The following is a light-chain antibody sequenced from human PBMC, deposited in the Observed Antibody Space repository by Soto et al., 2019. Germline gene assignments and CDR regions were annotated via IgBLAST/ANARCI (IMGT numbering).Light chain of an antibody. V-gene: IGLV1-51*01. J-gene: IGLJ2*01. CDR1: SSNVGSNY. Sequence: QSVLTQPPSVSAAPGQQVTISCSGGSSNVGSNYVAWYQQLPGAAPKRLIYDNNKRPSGIPDRFSGSRSGTSATLGITGLQTGDEADYYCGTWDNSLSAVVFGGGTKLTVL. CDR3: GTWDNSLSAVV. CDR2: DNN.